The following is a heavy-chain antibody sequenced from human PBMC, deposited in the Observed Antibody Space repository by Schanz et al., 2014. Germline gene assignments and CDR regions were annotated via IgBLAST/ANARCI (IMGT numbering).Heavy chain of an antibody. Sequence: EVQLVESGGGLVQPGGSLRLSCAASGFAFDTYWMSWVRQAPGKGLEWVANIKKDGSENYYADSVKGRFIISRDNSKNTLYLQMNSLRAEDTAVYYCAATTILADWGQGTLVTVSS. CDR2: IKKDGSEN. CDR3: AATTILAD. J-gene: IGHJ4*02. D-gene: IGHD3-3*01. V-gene: IGHV3-7*01. CDR1: GFAFDTYW.